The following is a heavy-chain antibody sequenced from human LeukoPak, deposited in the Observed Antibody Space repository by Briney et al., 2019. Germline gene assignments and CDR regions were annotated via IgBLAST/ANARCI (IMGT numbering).Heavy chain of an antibody. D-gene: IGHD2-2*01. V-gene: IGHV3-64*01. CDR1: GFTFSTYS. CDR3: AGRYCTTTACSGGYEY. J-gene: IGHJ4*02. CDR2: ISSSGGST. Sequence: PGGSLRLSCAASGFTFSTYSMYWVRQAPGKGLEYVSAISSSGGSTYYANSVKGRFTISRDNSKNTLYLQMGSLRAEDMAVYYCAGRYCTTTACSGGYEYWGQGTLVTVSS.